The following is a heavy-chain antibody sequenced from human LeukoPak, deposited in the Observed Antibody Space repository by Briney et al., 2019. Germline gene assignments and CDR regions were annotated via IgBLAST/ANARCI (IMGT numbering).Heavy chain of an antibody. CDR1: GFTVSNNY. CDR3: VKDRGNWEEGYYDT. V-gene: IGHV3-53*01. Sequence: PGGSLRLSCAASGFTVSNNYMSWVRQAPGKGLEWIAVIYSGGSTFHADSVKGRFIISRDNSKNTLYLQMNSLRVDDTAIFYCVKDRGNWEEGYYDTWGQGTLVTVSS. J-gene: IGHJ4*02. D-gene: IGHD7-27*01. CDR2: IYSGGST.